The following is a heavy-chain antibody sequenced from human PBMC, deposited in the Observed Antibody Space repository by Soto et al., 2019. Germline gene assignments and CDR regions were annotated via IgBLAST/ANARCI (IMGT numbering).Heavy chain of an antibody. D-gene: IGHD3-16*01. V-gene: IGHV4-39*01. Sequence: SETLSLTCTVSGGSISSSSYYWGWIRQPPGKGLEWIGSIYYSGSTYYNPSLKSRVTISVDTSKNQFSLKLSSVTAADTAVYYCAGPFGYFDYWGQGTLVTVSS. CDR3: AGPFGYFDY. J-gene: IGHJ4*02. CDR2: IYYSGST. CDR1: GGSISSSSYY.